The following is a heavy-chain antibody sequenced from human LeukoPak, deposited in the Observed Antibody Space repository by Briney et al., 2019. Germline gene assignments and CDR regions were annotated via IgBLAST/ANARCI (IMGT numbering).Heavy chain of an antibody. CDR1: GASISSSNW. V-gene: IGHV4-4*02. Sequence: TSETLSLTCAVSGASISSSNWWSWARRPPGKGLEWIGEIYHAGTTNYNPSLESRVTISVDNSRNQFSLQLTSVTAADTAVYYCMRTYCSNTRCHYFDSWGQGTLVTVSS. D-gene: IGHD2-2*01. J-gene: IGHJ4*02. CDR3: MRTYCSNTRCHYFDS. CDR2: IYHAGTT.